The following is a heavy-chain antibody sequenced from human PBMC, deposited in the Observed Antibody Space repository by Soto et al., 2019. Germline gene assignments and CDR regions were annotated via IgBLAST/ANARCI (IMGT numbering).Heavy chain of an antibody. V-gene: IGHV1-18*01. D-gene: IGHD1-1*01. CDR1: GYTFTSYG. J-gene: IGHJ4*02. CDR2: ISAHNGNT. CDR3: ARGRYGDY. Sequence: QVPLVQSGAEVKKPGASVKVSCKASGYTFTSYGITWVRQAPGQGLECMGWISAHNGNTDYAQKLQGRVIVTRDTSTSTAYMELRSLISDDTAVYYCARGRYGDYWGQGALVTVSS.